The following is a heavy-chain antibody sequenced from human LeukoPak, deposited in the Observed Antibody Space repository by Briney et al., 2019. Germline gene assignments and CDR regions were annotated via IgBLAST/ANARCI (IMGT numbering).Heavy chain of an antibody. CDR2: ISGSGDRT. CDR1: GFNFSSSA. CDR3: AKGYYGSGSYGWFDY. V-gene: IGHV3-23*01. Sequence: GGSLRLSCAASGFNFSSSAMSWVRPAPGKGLEWVSTISGSGDRTYYADSVKGRFTISRDNSKNTLFLHMNSLRAEDTAVYSCAKGYYGSGSYGWFDYWGQGTLVTVSS. D-gene: IGHD3-10*01. J-gene: IGHJ4*02.